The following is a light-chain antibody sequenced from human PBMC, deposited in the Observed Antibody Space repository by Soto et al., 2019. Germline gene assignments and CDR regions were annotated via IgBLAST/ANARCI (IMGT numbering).Light chain of an antibody. CDR2: AAS. CDR3: QQSDHSPMYT. Sequence: DIQMTQSPSSLSASAGDRVTITCRASQSIGNSLNWYQHTPGKAPKLLIYAASILQSGVPSRFSGSGSGTDFTLTISRLQPEDSAAYYCQQSDHSPMYTFGQGTDLEIK. J-gene: IGKJ2*01. CDR1: QSIGNS. V-gene: IGKV1-39*01.